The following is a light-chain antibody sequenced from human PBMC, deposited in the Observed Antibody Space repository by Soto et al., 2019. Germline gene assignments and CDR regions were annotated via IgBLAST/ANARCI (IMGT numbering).Light chain of an antibody. V-gene: IGKV1-5*01. Sequence: DIQMTQSPSTLTASVGERAIITCRASQRVARWLAWYQQKPGKAPKVLISGASNLESGVPSRFSGSGFGTHFTLTISSLQPDDSATYYCQQYDTNWTFGQGTKVEI. CDR2: GAS. J-gene: IGKJ1*01. CDR1: QRVARW. CDR3: QQYDTNWT.